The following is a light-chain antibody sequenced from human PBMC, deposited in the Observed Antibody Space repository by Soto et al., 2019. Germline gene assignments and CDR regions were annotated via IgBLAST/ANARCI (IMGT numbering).Light chain of an antibody. CDR2: AAS. J-gene: IGKJ2*01. CDR1: QSINTY. CDR3: QQSYGSPPYT. V-gene: IGKV1-39*01. Sequence: DIQMTQSPSSLSASVGDRVTITCRASQSINTYLNWYQQKPGKAPKLLIYAASTLQPWVPSRFSGSGSGTDFTLTISSLQPEDFATYYCQQSYGSPPYTFGQGTKLEIK.